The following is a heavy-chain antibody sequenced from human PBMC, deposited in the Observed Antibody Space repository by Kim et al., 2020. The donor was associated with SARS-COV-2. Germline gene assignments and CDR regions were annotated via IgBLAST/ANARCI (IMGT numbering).Heavy chain of an antibody. CDR3: ARGRSGLDS. V-gene: IGHV3-7*01. CDR2: IKQDGSEK. J-gene: IGHJ4*02. Sequence: GGSLRLSCAASGFTLSSYWMTWVRQAPGKGLEWVANIKQDGSEKNYVDSVKGRFTISRDNAKNSLYLQMNSLRAEDTAVYYCARGRSGLDSWGQGTLVTVSS. D-gene: IGHD3-16*02. CDR1: GFTLSSYW.